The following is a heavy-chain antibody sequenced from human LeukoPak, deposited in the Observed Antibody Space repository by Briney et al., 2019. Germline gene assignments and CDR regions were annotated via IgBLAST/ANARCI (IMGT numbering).Heavy chain of an antibody. CDR2: ISYDGSNK. J-gene: IGHJ4*02. Sequence: GRSLRLSCAASGFTFSSYAMHWVRQAPGKGLEWVALISYDGSNKYYADSLKGRFTISRDNSKNTLYLQMNSLRAEDTAVYYCAREGFIVVVPAAPYFFDYWGQGTLVTVSS. D-gene: IGHD2-2*01. CDR3: AREGFIVVVPAAPYFFDY. CDR1: GFTFSSYA. V-gene: IGHV3-30-3*01.